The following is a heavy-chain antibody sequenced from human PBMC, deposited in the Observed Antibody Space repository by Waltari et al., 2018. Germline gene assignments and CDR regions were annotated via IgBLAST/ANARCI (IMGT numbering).Heavy chain of an antibody. CDR3: VRQQWGSDIHDAFDI. CDR2: MSYDGSTK. CDR1: GFTFRPSS. V-gene: IGHV3-30*04. D-gene: IGHD1-26*01. Sequence: LVESGGGVVQPGRALRLSCAASGFTFRPSSMLWVRQAPNKGWEWVAVMSYDGSTKNYADSVKGRFSISRDNSQNMLYLQLSSLRPEDTALYYCVRQQWGSDIHDAFDIWGQGTTVTVSS. J-gene: IGHJ3*02.